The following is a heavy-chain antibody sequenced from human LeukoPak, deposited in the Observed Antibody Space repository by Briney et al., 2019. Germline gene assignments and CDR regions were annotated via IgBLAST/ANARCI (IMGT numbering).Heavy chain of an antibody. CDR2: ISAYNGNT. V-gene: IGHV1-18*01. J-gene: IGHJ6*03. CDR1: GYTFTSYG. D-gene: IGHD5-18*01. Sequence: ASVKVSCTASGYTFTSYGISWVRQAPRQGLEWMGWISAYNGNTNYAQKLQGRVTMTTDTSTSTVYMELSSLISDDTAVYYCARVDTVNYYYYMDVWGKGTPVTVSS. CDR3: ARVDTVNYYYYMDV.